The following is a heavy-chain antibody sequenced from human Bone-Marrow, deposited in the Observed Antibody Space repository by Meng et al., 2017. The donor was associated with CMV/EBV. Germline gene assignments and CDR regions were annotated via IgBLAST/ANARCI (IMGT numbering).Heavy chain of an antibody. CDR1: GGSVSSGSYY. V-gene: IGHV4-61*01. D-gene: IGHD3-3*01. CDR2: IYYSGST. J-gene: IGHJ6*02. Sequence: SETLSLTCTVSGGSVSSGSYYWSWIRQPPGKGLEWIGYIYYSGSTNYNPSLKSRVTISVDTSKNQSSLKLSSVTAADTAVYYCARDFWSGAGYYYYGMDVWGQGTTVTVSS. CDR3: ARDFWSGAGYYYYGMDV.